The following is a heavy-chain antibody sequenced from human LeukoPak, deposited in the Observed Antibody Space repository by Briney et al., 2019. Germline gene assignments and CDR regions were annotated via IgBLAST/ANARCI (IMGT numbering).Heavy chain of an antibody. Sequence: GGSLRLSCAASGFTFSSYGMHWVRQAPGKGLEYVSLISGSGDITYYAHSLKDRFTISRDNSKTTLYLQMHSLRAEDTAMYYCAARPGDLAVPFDYWGQGTLVIVSS. CDR2: ISGSGDIT. D-gene: IGHD3-10*01. CDR3: AARPGDLAVPFDY. V-gene: IGHV3-23*01. CDR1: GFTFSSYG. J-gene: IGHJ4*02.